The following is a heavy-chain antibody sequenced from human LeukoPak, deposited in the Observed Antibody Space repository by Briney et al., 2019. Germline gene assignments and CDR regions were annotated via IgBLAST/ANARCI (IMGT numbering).Heavy chain of an antibody. J-gene: IGHJ2*01. CDR3: ARMVPDIYTPGGRYFDL. CDR2: INPSGGST. Sequence: ASVKVSCKASGYTFTSYYMHWVRQAPGQGLEWMGIINPSGGSTSYAQKFQGRVTMTRDTSTSTVYMELSSLRSEDTAVYYCARMVPDIYTPGGRYFDLWDRGTLVTVSS. D-gene: IGHD3-10*01. CDR1: GYTFTSYY. V-gene: IGHV1-46*01.